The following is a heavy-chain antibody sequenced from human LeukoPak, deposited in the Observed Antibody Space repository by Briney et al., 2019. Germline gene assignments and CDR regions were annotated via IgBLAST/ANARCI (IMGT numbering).Heavy chain of an antibody. D-gene: IGHD3-3*01. CDR1: GFTVSSNY. Sequence: PGGSLRLSCAASGFTVSSNYMSWVRQAPGKGLEWVSVIYSGGSTYYADSVKGRFTISRDNSKNTLYLQMNSLRAEDTAVYYCASHPSSYDFPMDVWGQGTTVTVSS. CDR3: ASHPSSYDFPMDV. J-gene: IGHJ6*02. CDR2: IYSGGST. V-gene: IGHV3-53*01.